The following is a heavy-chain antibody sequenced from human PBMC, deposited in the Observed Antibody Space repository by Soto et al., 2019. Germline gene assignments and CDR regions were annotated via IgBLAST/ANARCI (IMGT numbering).Heavy chain of an antibody. V-gene: IGHV3-53*01. CDR2: IYSGDTT. CDR3: ARDLRTLYGMDV. Sequence: EVQLVESGGGLIQPGGSLRLSCAASGFTVSSNYMSWVRQAPGKGLEWVSVIYSGDTTYYADSVKGRFTISRDHSKTPLYLQMDSLGAEDTAVYYCARDLRTLYGMDVWGQGTTVTVSS. CDR1: GFTVSSNY. J-gene: IGHJ6*02.